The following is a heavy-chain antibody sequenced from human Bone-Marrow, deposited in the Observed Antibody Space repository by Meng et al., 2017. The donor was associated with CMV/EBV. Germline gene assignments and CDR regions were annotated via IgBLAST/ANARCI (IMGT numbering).Heavy chain of an antibody. J-gene: IGHJ4*02. Sequence: GESLKISCAASGFTFTSYALHWVRQAPGKGLEWVTVISYDGSNKYYADSVKGRFTISRDNSKNTLYLQMNSLRTEDTAVYYCARDGREFAGRHFDYWGQGTLVTVSS. CDR2: ISYDGSNK. CDR1: GFTFTSYA. CDR3: ARDGREFAGRHFDY. D-gene: IGHD3-10*01. V-gene: IGHV3-30*04.